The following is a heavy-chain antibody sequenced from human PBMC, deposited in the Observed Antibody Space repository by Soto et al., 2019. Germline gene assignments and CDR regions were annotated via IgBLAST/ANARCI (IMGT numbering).Heavy chain of an antibody. J-gene: IGHJ6*02. V-gene: IGHV3-48*02. CDR1: GLTFSSSS. CDR3: ARGLYDMVMGMDV. CDR2: ISSSSRSI. Sequence: PRLSCAASGLTFSSSSFHWVRQAPGRGLEWISYISSSSRSIYYADSLKGRFTISRDNAKNSLYLQVISLRDEDTAVYFCARGLYDMVMGMDVWGQGTTVTVSS. D-gene: IGHD2-15*01.